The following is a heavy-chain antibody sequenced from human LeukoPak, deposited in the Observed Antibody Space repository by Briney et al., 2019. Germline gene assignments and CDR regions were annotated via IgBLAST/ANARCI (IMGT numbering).Heavy chain of an antibody. CDR1: GFTFNSYA. CDR2: ISSSGSTI. Sequence: GGSLRLSCAASGFTFNSYAMSWVRQAPGKGLEWVSYISSSGSTIYYADSVKGRFTISRDNAKNSLYLQMNSLRAEDTAVYYCARDFYGSGSFRIGFDYWGQGTLVTVSS. V-gene: IGHV3-48*04. CDR3: ARDFYGSGSFRIGFDY. D-gene: IGHD1-26*01. J-gene: IGHJ4*02.